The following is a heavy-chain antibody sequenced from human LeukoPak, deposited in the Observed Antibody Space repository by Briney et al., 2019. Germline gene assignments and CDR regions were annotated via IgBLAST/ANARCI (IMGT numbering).Heavy chain of an antibody. CDR2: VWYDGSKT. CDR1: GFTFNSYG. J-gene: IGHJ4*02. V-gene: IGHV3-33*06. CDR3: AKGYCRGGSCYSGEDYFDY. Sequence: SGGSLRLSCAASGFTFNSYGMHWVRQAPGKGLEWVAVVWYDGSKTNYADSVKGRFTISRDNSKNTLYLQMNNLRAEDTAVYYCAKGYCRGGSCYSGEDYFDYWGQGTLVTVSS. D-gene: IGHD2-15*01.